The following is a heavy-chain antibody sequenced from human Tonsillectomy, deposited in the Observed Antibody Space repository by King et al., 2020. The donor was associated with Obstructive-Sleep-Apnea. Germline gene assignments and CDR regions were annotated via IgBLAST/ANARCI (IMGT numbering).Heavy chain of an antibody. Sequence: LQLQESGSGLVKPSQTLSLTCAVSGGSISSGGYSWSWIRQPPGKGLEWIGNIYHSGSTYYNPSLKSRVTISVDRSKNQFSLKLSSVTAADPAVYYCARADVANRGFVYFDYWGQGTLVTVSS. CDR1: GGSISSGGYS. CDR2: IYHSGST. D-gene: IGHD5-12*01. J-gene: IGHJ4*02. CDR3: ARADVANRGFVYFDY. V-gene: IGHV4-30-2*01.